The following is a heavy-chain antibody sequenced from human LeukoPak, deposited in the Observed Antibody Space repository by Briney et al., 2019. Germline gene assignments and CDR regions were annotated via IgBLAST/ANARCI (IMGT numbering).Heavy chain of an antibody. J-gene: IGHJ3*02. CDR1: GFTFGDYA. Sequence: GGSLRPSCTASGFTFGDYAMSWIRQAPGKGLEWVGLIRSKGYGGTTEYAASVKGRYTISRDDFKSSAYLQMNRLKTEDTAVYYCSRGMELLRIDAFDIWGQGTMVIVSS. V-gene: IGHV3-49*03. D-gene: IGHD1-7*01. CDR3: SRGMELLRIDAFDI. CDR2: IRSKGYGGTT.